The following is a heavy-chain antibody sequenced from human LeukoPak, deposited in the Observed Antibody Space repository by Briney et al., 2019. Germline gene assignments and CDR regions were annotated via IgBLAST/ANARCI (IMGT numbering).Heavy chain of an antibody. D-gene: IGHD6-6*01. CDR2: IYSGGST. CDR3: ARDLGSSSGTVED. Sequence: AGGSLRLSCAASGFTVSSNYMSWVRQAPGKGLEWVSVIYSGGSTYYADSVKGRFTISRDNSKNTLYLQMNSLRAEDTAVYYCARDLGSSSGTVEDWGQGTLVTVSS. J-gene: IGHJ4*02. CDR1: GFTVSSNY. V-gene: IGHV3-53*01.